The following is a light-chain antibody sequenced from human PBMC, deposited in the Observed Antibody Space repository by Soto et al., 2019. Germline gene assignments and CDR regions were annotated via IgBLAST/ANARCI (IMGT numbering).Light chain of an antibody. CDR3: QHYGTSRPWT. CDR1: QSVGSD. Sequence: EIVMTQSPATLSVSPGERATLSCRASQSVGSDLAWYQQKPGQAPRLVIYGASSRATGIPDRFSGSGSGTDFTLTISRLEPEDFAVYYCQHYGTSRPWTFGQGTKVVIK. J-gene: IGKJ1*01. V-gene: IGKV3-20*01. CDR2: GAS.